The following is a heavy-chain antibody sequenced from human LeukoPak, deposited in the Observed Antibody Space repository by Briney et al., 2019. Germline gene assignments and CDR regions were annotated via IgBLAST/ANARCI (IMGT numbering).Heavy chain of an antibody. D-gene: IGHD1-26*01. CDR2: ISSSSSYI. Sequence: GGSLRLSCAASGFTFSSYSMNWARQAPGKGLEWVSSISSSSSYIYYADSVKGRFTISRDNAKNSLYLQMNSLRAEDTAVYYCARDRSGSYDYWGQGTLVTVSS. CDR3: ARDRSGSYDY. CDR1: GFTFSSYS. J-gene: IGHJ4*02. V-gene: IGHV3-21*01.